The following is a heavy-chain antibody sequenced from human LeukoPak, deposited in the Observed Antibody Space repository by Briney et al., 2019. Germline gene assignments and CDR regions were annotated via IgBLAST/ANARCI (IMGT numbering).Heavy chain of an antibody. CDR3: SRGEYDILTGSIAPPDY. CDR2: INPSGGST. CDR1: GYTFTSYY. D-gene: IGHD3-9*01. Sequence: ASVKVSCKASGYTFTSYYMHWVRQAPGQGLEWTGIINPSGGSTSYAQKFQGRVTMTRDTSTSTVYMELSSLRSEDTAVYYCSRGEYDILTGSIAPPDYWGQGTLVTVSS. V-gene: IGHV1-46*01. J-gene: IGHJ4*02.